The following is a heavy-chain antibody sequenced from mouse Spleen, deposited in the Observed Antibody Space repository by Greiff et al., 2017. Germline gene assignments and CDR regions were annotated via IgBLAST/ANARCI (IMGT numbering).Heavy chain of an antibody. Sequence: VHLVESGAELVKPGASVKMSCKASGYTFTSYWITWVKQRPGQGLEWIGDIYPGSGSTNYNEKFKSKATLTVDTSSSTAYMQLSSLTSEDSAVYYCAREGLGVWFAYWGQGTLVTVSA. V-gene: IGHV1-55*01. CDR2: IYPGSGST. J-gene: IGHJ3*01. CDR1: GYTFTSYW. D-gene: IGHD3-3*01. CDR3: AREGLGVWFAY.